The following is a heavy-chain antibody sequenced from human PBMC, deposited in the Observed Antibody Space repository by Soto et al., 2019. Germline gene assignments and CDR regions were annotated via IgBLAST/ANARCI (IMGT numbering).Heavy chain of an antibody. CDR1: GFTFSDYY. D-gene: IGHD2-8*01. CDR2: ISSSGSTI. V-gene: IGHV3-11*01. Sequence: GGSLRLSCAASGFTFSDYYMSWIRQAPGKGLEWVSYISSSGSTIYYADSVKGRFTISRDNAKNSLYLQMNSLRAEDTAVYYCARGYCTNGVCYDAFDIWGQGTMVTVSS. J-gene: IGHJ3*02. CDR3: ARGYCTNGVCYDAFDI.